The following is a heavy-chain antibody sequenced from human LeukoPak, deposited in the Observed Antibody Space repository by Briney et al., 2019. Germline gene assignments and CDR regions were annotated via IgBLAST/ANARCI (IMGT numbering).Heavy chain of an antibody. CDR3: ARVSAMVRGVISY. V-gene: IGHV1-2*02. Sequence: VASVKVSCKASGYTFTGYYMHWVRQAPGQGLEWMGWINPNSGGTNYAQKFQGRVTMTRDTSNSTAYMELSRLRSDDTAVYYCARVSAMVRGVISYWGQGTLVTVSS. J-gene: IGHJ4*02. CDR1: GYTFTGYY. CDR2: INPNSGGT. D-gene: IGHD3-10*01.